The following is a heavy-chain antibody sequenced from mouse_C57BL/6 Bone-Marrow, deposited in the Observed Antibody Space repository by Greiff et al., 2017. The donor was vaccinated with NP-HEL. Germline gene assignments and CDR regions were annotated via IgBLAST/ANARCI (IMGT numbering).Heavy chain of an antibody. Sequence: EVKLQESGPGLVKPSQSLSLTCSVTGYSITSGYYWNWIRQFPGNKLEWMGYISYDGSNNYNPSLKNRISITRDTSKNQFFLKLNSVTTEDTATYYCARVYSNYGGYFDVWGTGTTVTVSS. CDR2: ISYDGSN. CDR3: ARVYSNYGGYFDV. CDR1: GYSITSGYY. J-gene: IGHJ1*03. D-gene: IGHD2-5*01. V-gene: IGHV3-6*01.